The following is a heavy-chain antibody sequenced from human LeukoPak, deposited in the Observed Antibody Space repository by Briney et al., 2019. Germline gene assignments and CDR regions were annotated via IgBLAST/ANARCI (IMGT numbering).Heavy chain of an antibody. Sequence: GGSLRLSCAASGFTFSSYAMHWVRQAPGKGLEYVPAISSNGGSTYYATSVKGRFTISRDNSKNTLYLQMGSLRAEDMAVYYCARDAPLYYYGSGSYYDYWGQGTLVTVSS. V-gene: IGHV3-64*01. CDR3: ARDAPLYYYGSGSYYDY. J-gene: IGHJ4*02. D-gene: IGHD3-10*01. CDR1: GFTFSSYA. CDR2: ISSNGGST.